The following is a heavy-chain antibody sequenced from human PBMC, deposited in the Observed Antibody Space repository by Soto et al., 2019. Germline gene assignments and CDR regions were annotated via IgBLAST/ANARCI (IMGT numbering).Heavy chain of an antibody. CDR1: GFTFSSFL. Sequence: DVQLVESGGGLIQPGGSLRLSCSGSGFTFSSFLMHWVRQAPGKGLEYVAGISDSGGSTYYADSVQGRFTTSRDSSTLYITLSCLRPADTALYYSVKEGTMAPRYWFGAWGQGTIVTVSS. D-gene: IGHD3-3*01. V-gene: IGHV3-64*05. J-gene: IGHJ5*02. CDR3: VKEGTMAPRYWFGA. CDR2: ISDSGGST.